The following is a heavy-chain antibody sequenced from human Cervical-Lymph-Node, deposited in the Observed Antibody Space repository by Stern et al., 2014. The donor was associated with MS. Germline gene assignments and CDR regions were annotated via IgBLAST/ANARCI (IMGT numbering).Heavy chain of an antibody. CDR1: GYTFTSYD. D-gene: IGHD6-19*01. Sequence: VHLVESGAEVKKPGASVKVSCKASGYTFTSYDINWVRQATGQGLEWMGWMNPNSGNTGYAQKFQGRVTMTRNTSISTAYMELSSLRSEDTAVYYCARGVRSYSSGWYGTDYWGQGTLVTVSS. CDR3: ARGVRSYSSGWYGTDY. V-gene: IGHV1-8*01. CDR2: MNPNSGNT. J-gene: IGHJ4*02.